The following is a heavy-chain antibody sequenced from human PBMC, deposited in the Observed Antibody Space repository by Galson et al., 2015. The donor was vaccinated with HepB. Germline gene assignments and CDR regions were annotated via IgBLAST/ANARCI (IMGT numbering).Heavy chain of an antibody. D-gene: IGHD5-24*01. J-gene: IGHJ6*02. CDR2: IIPVFGRT. Sequence: SVKISCKASGGTLSSYALSWVRQAPGHGFEWMGGIIPVFGRTDYAQKFQGRVTITADKSTSTTYIELGSLRSEDTAVYYCARSWLSAHPPHFYYGLDVWGQETTVTVSS. CDR1: GGTLSSYA. CDR3: ARSWLSAHPPHFYYGLDV. V-gene: IGHV1-69*06.